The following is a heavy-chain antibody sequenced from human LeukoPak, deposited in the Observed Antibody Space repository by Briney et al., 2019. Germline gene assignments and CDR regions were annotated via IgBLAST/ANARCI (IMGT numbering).Heavy chain of an antibody. J-gene: IGHJ4*02. D-gene: IGHD1-26*01. V-gene: IGHV3-74*01. CDR1: GFTFRTYW. CDR3: VRDLGGRSGH. CDR2: INEDGSTT. Sequence: GGSLRLSCAVSGFTFRTYWMHWVRQVPGEGLVWVSRINEDGSTTNYADSVKGRSTIFRDNAKNTLYLQMNSLRTEDTAVYYCVRDLGGRSGHWGQGTLVTVSS.